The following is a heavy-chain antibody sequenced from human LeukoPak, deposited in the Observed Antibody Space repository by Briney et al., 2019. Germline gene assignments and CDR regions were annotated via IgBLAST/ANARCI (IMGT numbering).Heavy chain of an antibody. V-gene: IGHV4-61*10. Sequence: SETLSLTCTVSGVSISYATYQWTWIRQSAGKGLEWIGLISKSGTTNYNPSHKSRVTISVDTSENQFSLKLSSVTAADTAVYYCARAQRITMIVRGAFDIWGQGTMVTVSS. CDR1: GVSISYATYQ. CDR3: ARAQRITMIVRGAFDI. D-gene: IGHD3-22*01. CDR2: ISKSGTT. J-gene: IGHJ3*02.